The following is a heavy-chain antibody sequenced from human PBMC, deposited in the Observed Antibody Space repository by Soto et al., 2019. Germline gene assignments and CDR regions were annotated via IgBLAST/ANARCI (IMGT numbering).Heavy chain of an antibody. D-gene: IGHD3-10*01. CDR2: SRSRADSYAT. Sequence: EVQLVESGGGLVQPGGSLRLSCATSGITFSDHDMDWVRQAPGRGLEWLGRSRSRADSYATDYAASVKGRFTFSRDDSKSSLSLQLNSLKTGDTAVYYCVPWVRGLINYWGQGTLVTGSS. J-gene: IGHJ4*02. CDR3: VPWVRGLINY. V-gene: IGHV3-72*01. CDR1: GITFSDHD.